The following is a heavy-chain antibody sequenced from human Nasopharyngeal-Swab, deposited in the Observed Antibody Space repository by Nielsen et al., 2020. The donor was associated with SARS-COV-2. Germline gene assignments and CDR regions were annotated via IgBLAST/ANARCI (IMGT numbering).Heavy chain of an antibody. Sequence: VRQAPGKGLVWVSRINGDGSSLNYADFVKGRFTISTDNAKSTLYLEMNSLRAEDTAVYYCARGRGSSTSMIGYWGQGTLVTV. CDR3: ARGRGSSTSMIGY. D-gene: IGHD2/OR15-2a*01. V-gene: IGHV3-74*01. CDR2: INGDGSSL. J-gene: IGHJ4*02.